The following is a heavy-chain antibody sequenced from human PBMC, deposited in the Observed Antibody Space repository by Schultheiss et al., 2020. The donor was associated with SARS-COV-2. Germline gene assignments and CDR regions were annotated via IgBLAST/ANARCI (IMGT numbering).Heavy chain of an antibody. Sequence: SQTLSLTCTVSGGSVSSGSYYWSWIRQPAGKGLEWIGRIYTSGSTNYNPSLKSRVTISVDTSKNQFSLKLSSVTAADTAVYYCAREDYPWGQGTLVTVSS. J-gene: IGHJ5*02. CDR3: AREDYP. V-gene: IGHV4-61*02. CDR1: GGSVSSGSYY. CDR2: IYTSGST.